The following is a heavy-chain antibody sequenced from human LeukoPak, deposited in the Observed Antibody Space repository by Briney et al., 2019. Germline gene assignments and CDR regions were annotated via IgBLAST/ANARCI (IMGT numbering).Heavy chain of an antibody. Sequence: PGGSLRLSCAASGFTFSSYGMHWVRQAPGKGLEWVAFIRYDGSNKYYADSVKGRFTISRDNSKNTLYLQMNSLRAEDTAVYYCAKDYDSSGYYYDGSGWFDPWGQGTLVTVSS. CDR1: GFTFSSYG. V-gene: IGHV3-30*02. CDR2: IRYDGSNK. CDR3: AKDYDSSGYYYDGSGWFDP. J-gene: IGHJ5*02. D-gene: IGHD3-22*01.